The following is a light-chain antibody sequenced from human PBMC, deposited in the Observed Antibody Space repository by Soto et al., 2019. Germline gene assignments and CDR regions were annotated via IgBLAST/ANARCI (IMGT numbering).Light chain of an antibody. Sequence: EVVMTQSPATLSVSPGERATLSCRASQSVSSNLAWYQQKHGQAPRLLIYGASTWATGIPARFSGSGSGTDFTLTIGSLEPEDFAVYYCQQRLSWPITFGQGTRLEIK. CDR3: QQRLSWPIT. V-gene: IGKV3-15*01. CDR1: QSVSSN. J-gene: IGKJ5*01. CDR2: GAS.